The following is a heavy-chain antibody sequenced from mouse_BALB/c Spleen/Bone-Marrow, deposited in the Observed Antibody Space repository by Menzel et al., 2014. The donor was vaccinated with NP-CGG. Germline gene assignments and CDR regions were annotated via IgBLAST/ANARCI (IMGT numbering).Heavy chain of an antibody. CDR2: IHPSDTET. V-gene: IGHV1-61*01. CDR3: ARLEGNYGSTFAY. J-gene: IGHJ3*01. D-gene: IGHD1-1*01. CDR1: GYSFTSYW. Sequence: QVQLQQSGAELVRPGASVKLSCKASGYSFTSYWMNWVKQRPGQGLEWIGMIHPSDTETRLNQRFKDKATLTVDKSSSAAYMQLSSPASEDSAVYYCARLEGNYGSTFAYWGQGTLVTVSA.